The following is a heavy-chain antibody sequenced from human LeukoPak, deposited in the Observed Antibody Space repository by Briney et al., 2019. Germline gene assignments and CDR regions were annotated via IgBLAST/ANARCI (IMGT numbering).Heavy chain of an antibody. V-gene: IGHV4-34*01. D-gene: IGHD3-3*01. Sequence: PSETLSLTCAVYGGSLSGYYWNWIRQSPGKGLEWIGEINHSGTTNYNPSLKSRATISVDTSKNQFSLKLSSVTAADTAVYYCARDLTTILGVRSSRGFWFDPWGQGTLVTVSS. J-gene: IGHJ5*02. CDR3: ARDLTTILGVRSSRGFWFDP. CDR2: INHSGTT. CDR1: GGSLSGYY.